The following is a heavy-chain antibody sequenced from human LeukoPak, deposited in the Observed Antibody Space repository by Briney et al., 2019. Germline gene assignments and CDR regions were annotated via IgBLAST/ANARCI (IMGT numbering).Heavy chain of an antibody. J-gene: IGHJ5*02. CDR3: ARHGGGTLTPGGFDP. V-gene: IGHV5-51*01. CDR1: GYSFTNYW. D-gene: IGHD3-16*01. CDR2: IYPGDSDT. Sequence: GESLKISWKGSGYSFTNYWIGLARQMPGKGLEWMGIIYPGDSDTRYSPSFQGQVTISADKSISTAYLQWSRLKASDTAMYYCARHGGGTLTPGGFDPWGPGTLVTVSS.